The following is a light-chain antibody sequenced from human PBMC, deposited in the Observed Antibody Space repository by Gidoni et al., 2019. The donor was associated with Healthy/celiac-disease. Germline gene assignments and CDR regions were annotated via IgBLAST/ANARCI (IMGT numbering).Light chain of an antibody. Sequence: QAVVTQEPSLTVSPGGTVTLTCGSSPGAVTSGHYPYWFQQKPGQAPRTLIYDTSNKHSWTPARFSGSLRGGKAALTLSGAQPEDEAEYYCLLSYSGARWVFGTGTKVTVL. V-gene: IGLV7-46*01. CDR3: LLSYSGARWV. CDR2: DTS. CDR1: PGAVTSGHY. J-gene: IGLJ1*01.